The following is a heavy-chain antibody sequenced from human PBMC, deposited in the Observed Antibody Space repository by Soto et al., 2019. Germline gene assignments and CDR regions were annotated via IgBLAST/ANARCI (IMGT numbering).Heavy chain of an antibody. CDR2: IYYNGRA. CDR3: ARGLRGPSVRGILSPHTAACDS. Sequence: SETLSLTCTVSGDSISGGTYYWTWIRQHPGKGLEWIGYIYYNGRAYYNPSLKSRVTLSVDTSKNQFSLKLSAVTAADTAVYYCARGLRGPSVRGILSPHTAACDSWVHGRMVTV. J-gene: IGHJ3*02. V-gene: IGHV4-31*03. CDR1: GDSISGGTYY. D-gene: IGHD3-10*02.